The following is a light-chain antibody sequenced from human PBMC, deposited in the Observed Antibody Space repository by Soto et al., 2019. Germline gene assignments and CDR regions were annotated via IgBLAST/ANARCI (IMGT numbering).Light chain of an antibody. CDR3: QQYDNWPWT. CDR2: DVS. Sequence: ETVMTQSPGSLSVSPGERVTLSCWASQSVSSNLAWYQQKPGQTPRLLIYDVSNRATGIPARFSGSGSGTDFTVTISSLQSEDFAVYYCQQYDNWPWTFGQGTKVEI. J-gene: IGKJ1*01. V-gene: IGKV3-15*01. CDR1: QSVSSN.